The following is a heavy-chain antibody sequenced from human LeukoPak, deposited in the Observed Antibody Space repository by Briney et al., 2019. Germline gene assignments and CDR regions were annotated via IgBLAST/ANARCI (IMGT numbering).Heavy chain of an antibody. D-gene: IGHD3-10*01. J-gene: IGHJ4*02. CDR2: ISFDGSNI. CDR3: ARKVWFGELQDY. V-gene: IGHV3-30*04. Sequence: GGSLRLSCAASGFIFSNYAMHWVRQAPGKGLDWVAVISFDGSNIYYADSAKGRFTISRDNSKNTLYLQMNSLRAEDTAVYYCARKVWFGELQDYWGQGTLVTVSS. CDR1: GFIFSNYA.